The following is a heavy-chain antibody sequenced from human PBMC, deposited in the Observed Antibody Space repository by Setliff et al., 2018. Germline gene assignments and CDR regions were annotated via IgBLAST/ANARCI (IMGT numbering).Heavy chain of an antibody. V-gene: IGHV1-2*02. CDR2: INPNSGGT. CDR1: GYTFTGYY. Sequence: ASVKVSCKASGYTFTGYYMHWVRQAPGQGLEWMGWINPNSGGTNYAQKFQGRVTMTRDTSISTAYMELSRLRSDDTAVYYCARERALLRYFDWSSYYYYYGMDVWGQGTTVTVSS. CDR3: ARERALLRYFDWSSYYYYYGMDV. J-gene: IGHJ6*02. D-gene: IGHD3-9*01.